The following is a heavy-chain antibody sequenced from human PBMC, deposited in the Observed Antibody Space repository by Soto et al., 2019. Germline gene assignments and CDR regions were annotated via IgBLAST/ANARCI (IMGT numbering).Heavy chain of an antibody. CDR3: ARRGLFESGGIDY. CDR1: GFTFTSYS. CDR2: ISSSTTII. J-gene: IGHJ4*02. Sequence: GGSLRLSCAASGFTFTSYSMNWVRQAPGKGLEWVSYISSSTTIIYYADSVKGRFTISRDNARNSLYLQINSLRAEDTAVYYCARRGLFESGGIDYWGQGTLVTVSS. V-gene: IGHV3-48*01. D-gene: IGHD3-10*01.